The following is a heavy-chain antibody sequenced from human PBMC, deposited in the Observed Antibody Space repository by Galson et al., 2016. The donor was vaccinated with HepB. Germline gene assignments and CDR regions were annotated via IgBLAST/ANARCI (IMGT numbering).Heavy chain of an antibody. V-gene: IGHV3-23*01. D-gene: IGHD2-2*01. CDR3: VQGSTAPAV. CDR2: ISRSGDST. Sequence: SLRLSCAKSGVTVSSEYMTWVRQAPGKGLECVSSISRSGDSTDYADSVKGRFTISRDNSKNTLSLQMNSLTADDTAIYYCVQGSTAPAVWGKGTTVTVSS. J-gene: IGHJ6*04. CDR1: GVTVSSEY.